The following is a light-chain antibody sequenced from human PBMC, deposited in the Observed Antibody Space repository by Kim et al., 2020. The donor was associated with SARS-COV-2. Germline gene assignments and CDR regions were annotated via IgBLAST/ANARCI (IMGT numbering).Light chain of an antibody. CDR3: GSYAGTIYV. CDR1: SNAVGGYNF. Sequence: PGQSFTISCTEASNAVGGYNFVSWYQQHPGKAPKLMIYGVSKRPSGVPDRFSGSRSGNTASLTVSGLQAEDEAEYYCGSYAGTIYVFGTGTKVTVL. V-gene: IGLV2-8*01. J-gene: IGLJ1*01. CDR2: GVS.